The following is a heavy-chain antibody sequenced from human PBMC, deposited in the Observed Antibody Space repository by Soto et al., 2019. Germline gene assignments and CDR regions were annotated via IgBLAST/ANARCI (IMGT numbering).Heavy chain of an antibody. CDR3: ARHADYGDYYYYYYMDV. J-gene: IGHJ6*03. V-gene: IGHV5-51*01. CDR1: GYSFTSYW. D-gene: IGHD4-17*01. CDR2: IYPGDSDT. Sequence: GESLKISCKGSGYSFTSYWIGWVRQMPGKGLEWMGIIYPGDSDTRYSPSFQGQVTISADKSIGTAYLQWSSLKASDTAMYYCARHADYGDYYYYYYMDVWGKGTTVTVSS.